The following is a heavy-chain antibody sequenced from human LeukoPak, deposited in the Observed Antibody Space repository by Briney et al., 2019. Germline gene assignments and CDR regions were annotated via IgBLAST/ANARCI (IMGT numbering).Heavy chain of an antibody. CDR1: GFTFSNSW. Sequence: PGGSLRLSCAVTGFTFSNSWMSWVRQAPGKGLEWVANIKEDGSAKYHVDSVRGRFTISRDNAKNSLYLQMNSLRAEDTAVYYCARDQGTGTLFDYWGQGTLVTVSS. D-gene: IGHD1-7*01. V-gene: IGHV3-7*01. CDR3: ARDQGTGTLFDY. J-gene: IGHJ4*02. CDR2: IKEDGSAK.